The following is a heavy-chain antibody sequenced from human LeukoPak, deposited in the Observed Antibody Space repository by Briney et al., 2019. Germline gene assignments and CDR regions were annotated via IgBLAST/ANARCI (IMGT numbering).Heavy chain of an antibody. V-gene: IGHV3-11*04. J-gene: IGHJ5*02. CDR3: ARDGNLGIAVTTPNWFDP. D-gene: IGHD4-11*01. Sequence: GGSLRLSCAASGFTFSDYYMSWIRPAPGKGLEWVSYISSSGSTIYYADSVKGRFTISRDNAKNSLYLQMNSLRAEDTAVYYCARDGNLGIAVTTPNWFDPWGQGTLVTVSS. CDR2: ISSSGSTI. CDR1: GFTFSDYY.